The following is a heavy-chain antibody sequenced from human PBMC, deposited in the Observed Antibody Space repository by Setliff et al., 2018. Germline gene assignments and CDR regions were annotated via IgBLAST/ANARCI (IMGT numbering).Heavy chain of an antibody. J-gene: IGHJ2*01. V-gene: IGHV4-34*01. D-gene: IGHD4-17*01. Sequence: GSLRLSCAASGFTFSSDPMNWVRQAPGKGLEWIAEIGHSDMPHYNPSLKSRVTISADTSKSEFSLRLNSVTAADSAVYYCARHGGWYFDLWGRGTLVTVSS. CDR3: ARHGGWYFDL. CDR2: IGHSDMP. CDR1: GFTFSSDP.